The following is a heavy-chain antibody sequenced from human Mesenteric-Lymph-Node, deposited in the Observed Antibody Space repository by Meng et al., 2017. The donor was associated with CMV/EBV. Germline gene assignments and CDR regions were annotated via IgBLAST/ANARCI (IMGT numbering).Heavy chain of an antibody. V-gene: IGHV3-21*01. J-gene: IGHJ6*02. CDR2: ISSSSSYI. CDR1: GFTFSSYS. D-gene: IGHD2-21*01. CDR3: ARETPRRAYCGGDCAQAMDV. Sequence: GEALKTSCAASGFTFSSYSMNWVRQAPGEGLGWVSSISSSSSYIYYADSVKGRFTIFRDNAQNSLYLQMNSLRAEDTAVYYCARETPRRAYCGGDCAQAMDVWGQGTTVTVSS.